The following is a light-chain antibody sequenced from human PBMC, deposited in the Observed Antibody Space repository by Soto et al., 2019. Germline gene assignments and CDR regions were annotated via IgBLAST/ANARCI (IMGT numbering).Light chain of an antibody. CDR1: QSVSSSY. V-gene: IGKV3-20*01. Sequence: EIVLTQSPGTLSLSPGERATLSCRASQSVSSSYLAWYQQKPGQGPRLLIYGASTRATGIPDRFSGSGSGTDFTLTISRLDPEDFAVYYCRQYGRSLGFAVGGGTKVDI. J-gene: IGKJ4*01. CDR2: GAS. CDR3: RQYGRSLGFA.